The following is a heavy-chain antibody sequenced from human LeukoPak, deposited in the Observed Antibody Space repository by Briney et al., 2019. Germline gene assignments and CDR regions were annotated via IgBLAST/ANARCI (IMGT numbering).Heavy chain of an antibody. CDR1: GYTFTSYD. J-gene: IGHJ4*02. Sequence: ASVNVSCKASGYTFTSYDINWVRQATGQGLAWMGWMNPNSGNTGYAQKFQGRVTMTRNTSISTAYMELSSLRSEDTAVYYCARGLRSSSWASSVYWGQGTLVTVSS. CDR3: ARGLRSSSWASSVY. CDR2: MNPNSGNT. D-gene: IGHD6-13*01. V-gene: IGHV1-8*01.